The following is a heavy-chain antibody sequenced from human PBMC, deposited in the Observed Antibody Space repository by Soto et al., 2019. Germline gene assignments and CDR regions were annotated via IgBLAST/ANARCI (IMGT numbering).Heavy chain of an antibody. V-gene: IGHV4-31*03. CDR1: GGSISSSSYY. CDR2: IYYSGST. J-gene: IGHJ4*02. CDR3: ARAPDS. Sequence: SETLSLTCTVSGGSISSSSYYWGWIRQHPGKGLEWIGYIYYSGSTYYNPSLKSRVTIPVDTSKNQFSLKLTSVTAADTAVYYCARAPDSWGQGTLVTVSS.